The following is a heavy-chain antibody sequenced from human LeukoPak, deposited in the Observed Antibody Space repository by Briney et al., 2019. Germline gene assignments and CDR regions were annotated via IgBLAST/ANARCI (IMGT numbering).Heavy chain of an antibody. CDR2: INPNSGGT. J-gene: IGHJ4*02. CDR3: ARARCTNGVCYTDFDY. Sequence: ASVKVSCKASGYTFTGYYMHWVRQAPGQGLEWMGWINPNSGGTNYAQKFQGRVTMTRDTSISTAYMELSRLRSDDTAVYYCARARCTNGVCYTDFDYWGQGTLVTVSS. CDR1: GYTFTGYY. D-gene: IGHD2-8*01. V-gene: IGHV1-2*02.